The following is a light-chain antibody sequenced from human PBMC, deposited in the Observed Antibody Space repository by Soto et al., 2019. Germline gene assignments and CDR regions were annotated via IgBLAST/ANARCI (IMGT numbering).Light chain of an antibody. CDR3: SSYTRSTTYV. V-gene: IGLV2-14*01. J-gene: IGLJ1*01. CDR2: DVS. Sequence: QSALTQPASVSGSPGQSITISCTGTSSDVGAYNHVSWYQQHPGKVPKLMIFDVSNRPSGVSNRFSGSKSGNTASLTISGLQAEDEADYYCSSYTRSTTYVFGNGTKLNVL. CDR1: SSDVGAYNH.